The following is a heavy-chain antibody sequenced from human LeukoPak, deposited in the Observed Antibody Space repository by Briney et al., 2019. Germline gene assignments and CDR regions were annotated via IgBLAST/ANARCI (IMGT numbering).Heavy chain of an antibody. Sequence: VRVSXKXSGXTFSSYAISWVRQAPGQGLEWMGGIIPIFGTANYAQKFQGRVTITADESTSTAYMELSSLRSEDTAVYYCARGIAAALDYWGQGTLVTVSS. CDR2: IIPIFGTA. D-gene: IGHD6-13*01. CDR1: GXTFSSYA. J-gene: IGHJ4*02. CDR3: ARGIAAALDY. V-gene: IGHV1-69*13.